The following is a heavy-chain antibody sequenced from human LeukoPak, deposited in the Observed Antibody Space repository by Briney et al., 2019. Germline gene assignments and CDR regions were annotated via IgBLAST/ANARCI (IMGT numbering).Heavy chain of an antibody. V-gene: IGHV4-59*01. J-gene: IGHJ4*02. CDR1: GGSISSYY. CDR2: IYHSGST. D-gene: IGHD5-12*01. Sequence: SETLSLTWTVSGGSISSYYWSWIRQPAGKGLEWSGYIYHSGSTKYNPSLKSRVTISVDTSKNQFSLKMSSVTAADTAVYYCARDGYSGNDGLWGQGTLVTVSS. CDR3: ARDGYSGNDGL.